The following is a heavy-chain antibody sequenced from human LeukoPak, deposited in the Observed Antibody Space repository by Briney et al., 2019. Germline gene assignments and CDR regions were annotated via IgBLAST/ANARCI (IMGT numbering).Heavy chain of an antibody. CDR2: ISGDGGST. CDR3: AKVGAYYYDSSGYYLWPLDY. D-gene: IGHD3-22*01. CDR1: GFTFDDYA. Sequence: PGGSLRLSCAASGFTFDDYAMHWVRQAPGKGLEWVSLISGDGGSTHYADSVKGRLTISRDNSKNSLCLQMNSLRTEDTALYYCAKVGAYYYDSSGYYLWPLDYWGQGTLVTVSS. V-gene: IGHV3-43*02. J-gene: IGHJ4*02.